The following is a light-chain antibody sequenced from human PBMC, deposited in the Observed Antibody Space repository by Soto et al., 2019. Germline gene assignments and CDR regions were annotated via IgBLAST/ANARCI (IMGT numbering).Light chain of an antibody. V-gene: IGKV1-9*01. Sequence: DIQLTQSPSFLSASVGDRVTITCRASQVISYYLAWYQLKPGKAPTLLIYDASTLQSGVPSRFSGSGSGTDFTLTISRLHPDDFATYYCQQYNTYPWTFGQGTKVDIK. J-gene: IGKJ1*01. CDR1: QVISYY. CDR2: DAS. CDR3: QQYNTYPWT.